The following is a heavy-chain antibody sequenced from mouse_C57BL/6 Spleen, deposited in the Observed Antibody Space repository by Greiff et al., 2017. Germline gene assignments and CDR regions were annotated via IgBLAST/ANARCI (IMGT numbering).Heavy chain of an antibody. CDR1: GFSFNTYA. CDR3: VRRGYEGLDY. D-gene: IGHD3-1*01. J-gene: IGHJ2*01. CDR2: IRSKSNNYAT. V-gene: IGHV10-1*01. Sequence: EVKLMESGGGLVQPKGSLKLSCAASGFSFNTYAMNWVRQAPGKGLEWVARIRSKSNNYATYYADSVKDRFTISRDDSESMLYLQMNNLKTEDTAMYYCVRRGYEGLDYWGQGTTLTVSS.